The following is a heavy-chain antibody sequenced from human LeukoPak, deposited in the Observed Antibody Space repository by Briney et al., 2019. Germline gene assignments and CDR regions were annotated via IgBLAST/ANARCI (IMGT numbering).Heavy chain of an antibody. CDR1: GFTFSSYR. CDR2: ISDSSSYT. J-gene: IGHJ4*02. CDR3: AKDSSPTGYYFDY. Sequence: GGSLRLSCAASGFTFSSYRMNWVRQAPGKGLEWVSSISDSSSYTNYADSVKGRFTISRDNAKNSLYLQMNSLRAEDSAVYYCAKDSSPTGYYFDYWGQGTLVTVSS. D-gene: IGHD2/OR15-2a*01. V-gene: IGHV3-21*01.